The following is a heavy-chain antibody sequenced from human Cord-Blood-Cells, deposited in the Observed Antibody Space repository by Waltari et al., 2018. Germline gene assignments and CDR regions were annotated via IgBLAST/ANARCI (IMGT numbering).Heavy chain of an antibody. V-gene: IGHV3-21*01. D-gene: IGHD3-10*01. CDR3: ARDQGMYYFDY. Sequence: EVQLVESGGGLVKPGGSLSLPCAASGFTFSSYSMNWVRQAPGKGLEWVSSISSSSSYIYYADSVKGRFTISRDNAKNSLYLQMNSLRAEDTAVYYCARDQGMYYFDYWGQGTLVTVSS. J-gene: IGHJ4*02. CDR1: GFTFSSYS. CDR2: ISSSSSYI.